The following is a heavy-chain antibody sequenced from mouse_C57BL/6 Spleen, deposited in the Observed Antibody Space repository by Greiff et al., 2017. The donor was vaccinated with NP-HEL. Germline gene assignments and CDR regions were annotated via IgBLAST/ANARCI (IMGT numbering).Heavy chain of an antibody. CDR2: IRLKSDNYAT. CDR1: GLTFSNYW. CDR3: TGLPAY. Sequence: EVKVEESGGGLVQPGGSMKLSCVASGLTFSNYWMNWVRLSPEKGLEWVAQIRLKSDNYATHYAESVKGKFTISRDDSKSSVYLQMNNLRTEDTGIYYCTGLPAYWGQGTLVTVSA. V-gene: IGHV6-3*01. J-gene: IGHJ3*01.